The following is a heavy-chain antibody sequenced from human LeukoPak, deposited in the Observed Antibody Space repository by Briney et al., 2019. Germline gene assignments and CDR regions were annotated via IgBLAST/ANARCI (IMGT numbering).Heavy chain of an antibody. CDR3: ITFGGVLLDY. Sequence: SETLSLTCTVSGGSISSSSYYWGWIRQPPGKGLEWIGSIYYSGSTYYNPSLKSRVTISVDTSKNQFSLKLSSVTAADTAVYYCITFGGVLLDYWGQGTLVTVSS. J-gene: IGHJ4*02. CDR1: GGSISSSSYY. CDR2: IYYSGST. V-gene: IGHV4-39*07. D-gene: IGHD3-16*01.